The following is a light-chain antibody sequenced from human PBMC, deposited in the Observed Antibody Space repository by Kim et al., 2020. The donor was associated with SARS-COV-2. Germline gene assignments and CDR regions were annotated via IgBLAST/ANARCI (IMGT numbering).Light chain of an antibody. CDR2: KVS. CDR1: QSLAYSHGIIY. Sequence: PASISSRSRQSLAYSHGIIYLNWFHQRPGHSPRRLIYKVSKLDSGVPDRCSGSGSGTDFTLQISRVEAEDVVFYYCMQGTHWPFTFGPGTKVDIK. CDR3: MQGTHWPFT. V-gene: IGKV2-30*01. J-gene: IGKJ3*01.